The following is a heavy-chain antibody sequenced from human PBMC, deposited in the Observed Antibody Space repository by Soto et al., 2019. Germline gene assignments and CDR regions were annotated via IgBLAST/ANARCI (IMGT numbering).Heavy chain of an antibody. J-gene: IGHJ4*02. Sequence: SETLSLTCTVSGGSVSSNSYSWGWIRQSPGKGLEWIGIIYSTENTYYHPSLLSRVTISADTSMNEFSLRLSSVAAADTAVYYCARHVNLPLAGTGFDSWGQGTLVTVSS. CDR3: ARHVNLPLAGTGFDS. V-gene: IGHV4-39*01. CDR1: GGSVSSNSYS. CDR2: IYSTENT. D-gene: IGHD6-19*01.